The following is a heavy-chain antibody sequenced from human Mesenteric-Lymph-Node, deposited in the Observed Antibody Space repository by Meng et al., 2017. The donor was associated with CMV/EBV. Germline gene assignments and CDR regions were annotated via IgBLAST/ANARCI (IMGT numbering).Heavy chain of an antibody. CDR3: ARDSITIFGVGVSPAYYGMDV. CDR1: GFTVSSNY. CDR2: IYSGGST. D-gene: IGHD3-3*01. Sequence: LKISCAASGFTVSSNYMSWVRQAPGKGLEWVSVIYSGGSTYYADSVKGRFTISRDNSKNTLYLQMNSPRAEDTAVYYCARDSITIFGVGVSPAYYGMDVWGQGTTVTVSS. V-gene: IGHV3-53*01. J-gene: IGHJ6*02.